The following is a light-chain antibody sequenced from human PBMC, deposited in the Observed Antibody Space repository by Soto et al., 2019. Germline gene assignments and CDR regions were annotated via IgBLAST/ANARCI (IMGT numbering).Light chain of an antibody. CDR2: DAS. CDR1: QSVSGN. Sequence: EIVMSHSPATLSVSPGEGATLSCRASQSVSGNLAWYQQKPGQAPRLLIYDASTRATGIPARFSGSGSGTEFSLTISRLEPEDFAVYYCHQYDTSPRTFGQGTMADVK. CDR3: HQYDTSPRT. V-gene: IGKV3-15*01. J-gene: IGKJ1*01.